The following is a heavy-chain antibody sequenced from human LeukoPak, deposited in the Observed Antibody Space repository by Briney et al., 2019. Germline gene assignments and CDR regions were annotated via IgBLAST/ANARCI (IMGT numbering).Heavy chain of an antibody. V-gene: IGHV3-74*01. D-gene: IGHD3-10*01. CDR1: GFTFSSYW. J-gene: IGHJ6*03. CDR3: ARLYGSGSYYDYYYMDV. Sequence: GGSLRLSCAASGFTFSSYWMHWVRQAPGKGLVWVSRINSDGSSTSYADSVKGRFTISRDNAKNTLYLQMNSLRAEDTAVYYCARLYGSGSYYDYYYMDVWGKGTTVTISS. CDR2: INSDGSST.